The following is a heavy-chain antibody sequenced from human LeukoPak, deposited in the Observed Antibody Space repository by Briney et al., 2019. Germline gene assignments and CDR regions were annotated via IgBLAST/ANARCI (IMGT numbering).Heavy chain of an antibody. Sequence: ASVKVSCKASGYTFTSYGISWVRQAPGQGLEWMGWISAYNGNTNYAQRLQGRVTMTTDTSTSTAYMELRSLRSDDTAVYYCARDLGRYCSGGSCHYYSYYMDVWGKGTTVTVSS. CDR1: GYTFTSYG. CDR2: ISAYNGNT. V-gene: IGHV1-18*01. J-gene: IGHJ6*03. CDR3: ARDLGRYCSGGSCHYYSYYMDV. D-gene: IGHD2-15*01.